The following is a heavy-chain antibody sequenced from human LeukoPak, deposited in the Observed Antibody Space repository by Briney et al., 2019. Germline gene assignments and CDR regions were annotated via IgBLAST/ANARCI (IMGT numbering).Heavy chain of an antibody. V-gene: IGHV3-23*01. D-gene: IGHD5-24*01. J-gene: IGHJ5*02. CDR3: AKDLHYNDGRWEFDP. CDR2: MVGGGDT. Sequence: GGSLRLSCAGSEFSFSTFAMTWVRQPLGKGLEWVSGMVGGGDTYYSEFVRGGFTISRDNSKNTVYMQMNSLRVEDTAIYYCAKDLHYNDGRWEFDPWGQGTLVTVSS. CDR1: EFSFSTFA.